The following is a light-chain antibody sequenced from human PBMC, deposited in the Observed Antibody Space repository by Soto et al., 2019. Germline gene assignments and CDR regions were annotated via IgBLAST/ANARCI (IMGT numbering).Light chain of an antibody. CDR1: QSISSW. Sequence: DIQRTESPSSMSASVGDRVTITCGASQSISSWLAWYQQKPGKAPKLLIYKASTLKSGVPSRFSGSGSGTECTITISSLQNDDCATYYCQHYNSYSEAFGQGTKVDI. CDR2: KAS. CDR3: QHYNSYSEA. J-gene: IGKJ1*01. V-gene: IGKV1-5*03.